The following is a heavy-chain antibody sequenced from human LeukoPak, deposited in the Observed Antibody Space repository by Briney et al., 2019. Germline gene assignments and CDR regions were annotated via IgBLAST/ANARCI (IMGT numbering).Heavy chain of an antibody. D-gene: IGHD3/OR15-3a*01. CDR2: IYSGNT. CDR3: ARQTGSGLFTLP. CDR1: GVSISSSNSY. V-gene: IGHV4-39*01. J-gene: IGHJ4*02. Sequence: NSSETLSLTCTVSGVSISSSNSYWGWIRQPPGKGLEWIGSIYSGNTYYNASLKSRVTISIDTSKNQFSLKLTSVTAADTAVYYCARQTGSGLFTLPGGQGTLVTVSS.